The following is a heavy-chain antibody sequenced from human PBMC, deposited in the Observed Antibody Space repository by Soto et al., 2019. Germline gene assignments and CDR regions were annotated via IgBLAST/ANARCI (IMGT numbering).Heavy chain of an antibody. CDR1: GYTLSIYG. D-gene: IGHD5-12*01. Sequence: AAVKVSCPCSGYTLSIYGISWLLQAPGQGLEWMGWISAYNGNTDYAQKFQGRVTMTADTSTDTAYVELRRLTSDDTAVYYCARDSPYSGYERLDEWSQGTLVTVSS. CDR2: ISAYNGNT. CDR3: ARDSPYSGYERLDE. J-gene: IGHJ4*01. V-gene: IGHV1-18*04.